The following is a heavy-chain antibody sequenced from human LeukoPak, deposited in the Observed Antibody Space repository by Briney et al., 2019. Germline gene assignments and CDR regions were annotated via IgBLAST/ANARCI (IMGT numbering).Heavy chain of an antibody. CDR2: IYYSGST. J-gene: IGHJ6*02. D-gene: IGHD5-24*01. V-gene: IGHV4-31*03. CDR1: GGSISSGGYY. CDR3: ARTIRDYYYGMDV. Sequence: PSETLSLTCTVSGGSISSGGYYWSWIRQHPGKGLEWIGYIYYSGSTYYNPSLKSRVTISVDTSKNQFSLKLSSVTAADTAVYYCARTIRDYYYGMDVWGQWTTVTVSS.